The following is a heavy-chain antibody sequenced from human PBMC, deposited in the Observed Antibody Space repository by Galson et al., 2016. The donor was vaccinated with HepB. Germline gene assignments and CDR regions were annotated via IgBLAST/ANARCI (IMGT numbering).Heavy chain of an antibody. CDR2: IYIGGDT. CDR1: GFTVSNNY. D-gene: IGHD5-12*01. CDR3: ATELRSWQKGGLDS. J-gene: IGHJ4*02. V-gene: IGHV3-53*01. Sequence: SLRLSCAASGFTVSNNYMTWVRQSPGKGLEWLSVIYIGGDTYYAASVKGRSTSSRDNSKNTLYLQMNSLRAEDTAVYYCATELRSWQKGGLDSWGQGTLVTVSS.